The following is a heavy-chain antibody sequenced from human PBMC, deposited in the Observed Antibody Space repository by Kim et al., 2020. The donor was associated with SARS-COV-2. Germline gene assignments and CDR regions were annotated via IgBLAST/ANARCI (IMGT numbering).Heavy chain of an antibody. J-gene: IGHJ4*02. D-gene: IGHD3-10*01. V-gene: IGHV5-51*01. CDR3: ARLVSVRGLGFNY. Sequence: YSPSFQGQVTISADKSISTAYLQWSSLKASDTAMYYCARLVSVRGLGFNYWGQGTLVTVSS.